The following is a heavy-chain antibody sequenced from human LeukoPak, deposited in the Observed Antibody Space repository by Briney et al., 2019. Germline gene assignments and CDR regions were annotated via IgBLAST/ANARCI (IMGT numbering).Heavy chain of an antibody. CDR1: GYIFSNYA. J-gene: IGHJ4*02. Sequence: GASVKVSCKASGYIFSNYAISWVRQAPGQGLEWMGWINIYNGNTNYAQRLQGRVTMTRDMSTSTVYMELSSLRSEDTAVYYCARDVAYYFDYWGQGTLVTVSS. CDR2: INIYNGNT. V-gene: IGHV1-18*01. CDR3: ARDVAYYFDY.